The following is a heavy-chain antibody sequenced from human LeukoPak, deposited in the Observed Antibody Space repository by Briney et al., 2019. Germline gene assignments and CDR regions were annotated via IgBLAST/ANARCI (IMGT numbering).Heavy chain of an antibody. D-gene: IGHD2-15*01. CDR2: IISIFGIA. CDR1: VGTLSSYA. J-gene: IGHJ5*02. Sequence: CSVPVSFKACVGTLSSYAMSWVRQAPGKGLEWMGRIISIFGIANYVQKFQGRVTITADKSTSTAYMELSSLRSEDTAVYCCANLGYCSGGSCPNWFDPWGQGTLVTVSS. CDR3: ANLGYCSGGSCPNWFDP. V-gene: IGHV1-69*10.